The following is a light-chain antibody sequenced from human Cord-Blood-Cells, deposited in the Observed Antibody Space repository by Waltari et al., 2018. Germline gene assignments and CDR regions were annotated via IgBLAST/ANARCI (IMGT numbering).Light chain of an antibody. J-gene: IGKJ5*01. V-gene: IGKV1-39*01. CDR3: QQSYSTHIT. CDR1: QSISSY. CDR2: AAS. Sequence: DIQMTQSPSSLSASVGDRVTITCRASQSISSYLNWYQQKPGKAPKLLIYAASSLQSGVPSRFSGSGSATDFTLTISSLQPEDFATYYCQQSYSTHITFGQGTRLEIK.